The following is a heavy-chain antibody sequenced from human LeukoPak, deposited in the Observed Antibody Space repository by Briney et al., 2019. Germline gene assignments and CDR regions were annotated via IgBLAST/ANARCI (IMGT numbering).Heavy chain of an antibody. CDR3: AREGYYDSSGYLNHNAFDI. Sequence: SETLSLTCSVSGGSISSSCWSWIRQPPGKGLEWIGYIYYSGSTNYNPSLMSRVTISVDMSKNQFSLMLSSVTAADTAVYYCAREGYYDSSGYLNHNAFDIWGQGTMVTVSS. D-gene: IGHD3-22*01. CDR1: GGSISSSC. V-gene: IGHV4-59*01. CDR2: IYYSGST. J-gene: IGHJ3*02.